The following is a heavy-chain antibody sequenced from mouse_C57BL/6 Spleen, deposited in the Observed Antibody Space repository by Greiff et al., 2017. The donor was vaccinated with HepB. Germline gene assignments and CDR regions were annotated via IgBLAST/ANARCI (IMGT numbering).Heavy chain of an antibody. CDR1: GFTFSSYG. J-gene: IGHJ1*03. Sequence: EVMLVESGGDLVKPGGSLKLSCAASGFTFSSYGMSWVRQTPDKRLEWVATISSGGSYTYYPDSVKGRFTISRDNAKNTLYLQMSSLKSEDTAMYYCARQTVVATGRYFDVWGTGTTVTVSS. CDR3: ARQTVVATGRYFDV. D-gene: IGHD1-1*01. CDR2: ISSGGSYT. V-gene: IGHV5-6*02.